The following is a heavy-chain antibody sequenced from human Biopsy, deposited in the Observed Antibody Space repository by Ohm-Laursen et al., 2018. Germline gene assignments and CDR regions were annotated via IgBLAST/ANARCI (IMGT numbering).Heavy chain of an antibody. CDR1: GYTFTSYD. J-gene: IGHJ5*02. Sequence: ASVKVSCKASGYTFTSYDITWVRQASGQGPEWIGWLDPVSGNSNFGQKFRGRVTVTSDTSISTAYMELSGLTSDDTATYYCGRAVRNQLLTDPWGQGTLVTVTS. D-gene: IGHD1-7*01. CDR3: GRAVRNQLLTDP. CDR2: LDPVSGNS. V-gene: IGHV1-8*01.